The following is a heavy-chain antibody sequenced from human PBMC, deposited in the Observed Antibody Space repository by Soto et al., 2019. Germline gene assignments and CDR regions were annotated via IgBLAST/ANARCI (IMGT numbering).Heavy chain of an antibody. CDR2: IFPADSEA. CDR3: LRRGHVASTARAFEM. V-gene: IGHV5-51*01. J-gene: IGHJ3*02. D-gene: IGHD2-21*02. CDR1: GNNFIEYW. Sequence: PGESLTIYCKVTGNNFIEYWIGWVRQMPGKGLEWMGIIFPADSEARFSPPFQGQVTMSVDKSNSTAYLLWRSLKASDSGMYFCLRRGHVASTARAFEMWGQGTMVTVSS.